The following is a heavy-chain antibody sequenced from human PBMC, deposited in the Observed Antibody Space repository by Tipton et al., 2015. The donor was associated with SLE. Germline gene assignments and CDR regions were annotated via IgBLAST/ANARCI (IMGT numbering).Heavy chain of an antibody. D-gene: IGHD4-17*01. Sequence: TLSLTCTVSGGSLSSGSVYWSWIRQPAGKGLEWIGRIYASGSTNFNPSLKSRVTISLDTSKNQFSLKLSSVTAADTAVYYCARGHPDSGDYDELYFYYMDVWGKGTTVTVSS. CDR2: IYASGST. CDR1: GGSLSSGSVY. CDR3: ARGHPDSGDYDELYFYYMDV. J-gene: IGHJ6*03. V-gene: IGHV4-61*02.